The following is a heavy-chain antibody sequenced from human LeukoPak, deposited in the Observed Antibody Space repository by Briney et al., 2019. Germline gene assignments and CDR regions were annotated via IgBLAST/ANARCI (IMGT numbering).Heavy chain of an antibody. V-gene: IGHV4-30-2*01. CDR2: IYHSGST. Sequence: SETLSLTCAVSGGSIRSGGYSWRWIRRPPGKGLEWIGYIYHSGSTYYNPSLKSRVTISVDRSKNQFSLKLSSVTAADTAVYYCARGSGYSYGYWFDPWGQGTLVTVSS. J-gene: IGHJ5*02. D-gene: IGHD5-18*01. CDR3: ARGSGYSYGYWFDP. CDR1: GGSIRSGGYS.